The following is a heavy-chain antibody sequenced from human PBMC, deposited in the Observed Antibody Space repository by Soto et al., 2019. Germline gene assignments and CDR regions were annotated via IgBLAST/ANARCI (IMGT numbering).Heavy chain of an antibody. D-gene: IGHD3-16*01. CDR1: GYTFTGYA. CDR3: ARGYGGPIGWFEP. V-gene: IGHV1-3*01. J-gene: IGHJ5*02. Sequence: QVQLVQSGAGVKKPGASVKVSCKASGYTFTGYARQWGRQAPGQRLEWMGWINAGNGNTKYSQKCQGRVTITRDTTASTAYRELSRRRSEGTAVYYCARGYGGPIGWFEPWGQGTLVNVSS. CDR2: INAGNGNT.